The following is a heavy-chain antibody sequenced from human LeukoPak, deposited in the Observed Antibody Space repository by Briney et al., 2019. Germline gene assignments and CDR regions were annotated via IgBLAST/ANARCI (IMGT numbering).Heavy chain of an antibody. CDR1: GASISTSNW. CDR2: IYHSGNT. V-gene: IGHV4-4*02. Sequence: PSETLSLTCAVSGASISTSNWWSWVRQPPGKGLEWIGEIYHSGNTNDNPSLKSRVTISVDTSKNQFSLKLSSVTAADTAVYYCARGRSSRSWFDPWGQGTLVTVSS. D-gene: IGHD6-13*01. CDR3: ARGRSSRSWFDP. J-gene: IGHJ5*02.